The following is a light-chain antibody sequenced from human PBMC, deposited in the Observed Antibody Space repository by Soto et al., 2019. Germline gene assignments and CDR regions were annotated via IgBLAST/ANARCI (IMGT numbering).Light chain of an antibody. Sequence: SVLTQPASVSGSPGQSITISCTGTSSDVGGYNYVSWYQQHPGKAPKLMIYDVSNRPSGVSNRFSGSKSGNTASLTISGLQAEDEADYYCISYTRSNTLYVVFGGGTKLTVL. J-gene: IGLJ2*01. V-gene: IGLV2-14*01. CDR3: ISYTRSNTLYVV. CDR2: DVS. CDR1: SSDVGGYNY.